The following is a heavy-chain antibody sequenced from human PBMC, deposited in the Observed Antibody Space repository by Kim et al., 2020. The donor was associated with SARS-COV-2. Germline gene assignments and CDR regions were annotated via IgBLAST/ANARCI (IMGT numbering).Heavy chain of an antibody. J-gene: IGHJ1*01. D-gene: IGHD2-21*02. Sequence: TNDNPPLKSRVTISVDTSKNQFSLKLSSVTAADTAVYSGAMVVTEGYFQHWGQGTLVTVSS. V-gene: IGHV4-34*01. CDR2: T. CDR3: AMVVTEGYFQH.